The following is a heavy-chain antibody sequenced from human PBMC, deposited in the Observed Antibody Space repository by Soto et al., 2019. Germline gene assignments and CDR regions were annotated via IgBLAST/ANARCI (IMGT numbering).Heavy chain of an antibody. V-gene: IGHV3-21*01. CDR1: GFNFNDYQ. D-gene: IGHD2-2*01. CDR3: ATAVPFDY. J-gene: IGHJ4*02. CDR2: ISPGLSFI. Sequence: PGGSLRLSCAASGFNFNDYQIHWVRQAPGEGLEWVSGISPGLSFIYYADSVRGRFTISRDNAKNTLYLQMNSLRAEDTAVYYCATAVPFDYWGQGTLVTVSS.